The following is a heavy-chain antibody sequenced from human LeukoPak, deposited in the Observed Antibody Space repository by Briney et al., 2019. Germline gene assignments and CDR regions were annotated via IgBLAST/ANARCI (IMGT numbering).Heavy chain of an antibody. Sequence: ETLSLTCAVYGGSFSGYYWSWIRQPPGKGLEWIGAINHSGSTNYNPSLKSRVTISVDTSKNQFSLRLSSVTAADTAVYYCASLRGGRYCSSTSCYKDDYWGQGTLVTVSS. J-gene: IGHJ4*02. CDR1: GGSFSGYY. CDR2: INHSGST. D-gene: IGHD2-2*02. V-gene: IGHV4-34*01. CDR3: ASLRGGRYCSSTSCYKDDY.